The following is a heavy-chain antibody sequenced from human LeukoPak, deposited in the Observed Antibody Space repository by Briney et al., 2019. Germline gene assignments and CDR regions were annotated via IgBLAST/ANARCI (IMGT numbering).Heavy chain of an antibody. V-gene: IGHV3-23*01. Sequence: GGSLRLSCAASGFTFSSYAMSWVRQAPGKGLEWVSAISGSGGSTYYADSVKGRFTISRDNSKNTLYLQMNSLRAEDTAVCYCAKDRVATIRSKSIDYWGQGTLVTVSS. D-gene: IGHD5-12*01. CDR2: ISGSGGST. CDR3: AKDRVATIRSKSIDY. CDR1: GFTFSSYA. J-gene: IGHJ4*02.